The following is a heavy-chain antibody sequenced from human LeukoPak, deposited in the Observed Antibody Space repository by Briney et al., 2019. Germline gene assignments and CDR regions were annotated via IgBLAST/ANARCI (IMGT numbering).Heavy chain of an antibody. CDR3: ARDSDIAVAGYFDY. Sequence: GGSLRLSCAASGFTFSSYGMHWVRQAPGKGLEWVAFIRYDGSNKYYADSVKGRFTISRDNSKNTLYLKMNSLRAEDTAVYYCARDSDIAVAGYFDYWGQGTLVTVSS. CDR2: IRYDGSNK. CDR1: GFTFSSYG. D-gene: IGHD6-19*01. V-gene: IGHV3-30*02. J-gene: IGHJ4*02.